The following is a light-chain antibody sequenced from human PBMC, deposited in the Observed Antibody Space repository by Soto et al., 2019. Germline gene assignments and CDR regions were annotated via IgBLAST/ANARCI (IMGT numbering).Light chain of an antibody. CDR3: QQYYSNSLT. Sequence: DIVMTQSPDSLPVSLGERATINCTSSQTLLYSSNNKNYLAWYQQKPGHPPNLLIYWASVRESVVPDRFSGSGSGTEFTLTISSLQAEDVAVYYCQQYYSNSLTFGGGTKVEIK. CDR1: QTLLYSSNNKNY. CDR2: WAS. V-gene: IGKV4-1*01. J-gene: IGKJ4*01.